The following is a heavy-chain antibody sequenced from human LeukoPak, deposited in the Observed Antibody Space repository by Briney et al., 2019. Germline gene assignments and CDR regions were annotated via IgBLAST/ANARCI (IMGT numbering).Heavy chain of an antibody. D-gene: IGHD3-22*01. CDR3: ARVGLYSYDNSAYYPYYFDY. CDR2: IHYSGST. CDR1: GGSLSNYY. Sequence: PSETLSLTCTVSGGSLSNYYWSWIRHPPGKGLEWIGYIHYSGSTNYNPSFKSRVTISVDTSRNQFSLKLRSVTAADTAVYYCARVGLYSYDNSAYYPYYFDYWGQGTLVTVSS. V-gene: IGHV4-59*01. J-gene: IGHJ4*02.